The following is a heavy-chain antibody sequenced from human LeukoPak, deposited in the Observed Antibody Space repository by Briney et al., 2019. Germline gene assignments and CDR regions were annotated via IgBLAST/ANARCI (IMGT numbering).Heavy chain of an antibody. D-gene: IGHD6-19*01. CDR3: ARWLYNSGWAIDY. CDR1: GCTFNTYS. CDR2: ISSISHTI. V-gene: IGHV3-48*01. J-gene: IGHJ4*02. Sequence: GGSLRLSCAASGCTFNTYSMNWVRQAPGKGLEWVSYISSISHTIYYTDSVKGRFTISRDNARNSLYLQMNSLRAEDTAVYFCARWLYNSGWAIDYWGQGTLVTVSS.